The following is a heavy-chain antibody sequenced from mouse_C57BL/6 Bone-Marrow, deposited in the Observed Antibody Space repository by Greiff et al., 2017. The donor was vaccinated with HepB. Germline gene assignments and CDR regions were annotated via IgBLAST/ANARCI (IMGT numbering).Heavy chain of an antibody. V-gene: IGHV7-1*01. CDR1: GFTFSDFY. J-gene: IGHJ2*01. Sequence: EVQLVDSGGGSVQSGRSLRLSCATSGFTFSDFYMEWVRHAPGKGLEWIAASRNKANDYTTEYSASVKGRFIVSRDTSQSILYLQMNALRADDTAIYYCARAPYDGYPFFDYWGQGTTLTVSS. CDR2: SRNKANDYTT. D-gene: IGHD2-3*01. CDR3: ARAPYDGYPFFDY.